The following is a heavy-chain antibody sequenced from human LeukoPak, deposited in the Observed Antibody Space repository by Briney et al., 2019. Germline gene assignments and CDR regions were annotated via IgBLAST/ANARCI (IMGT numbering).Heavy chain of an antibody. D-gene: IGHD1-26*01. CDR2: ISYDGSNK. CDR1: GFTFSSYA. J-gene: IGHJ4*02. CDR3: ARVGEWELPYFDY. V-gene: IGHV3-30-3*01. Sequence: GGSLRLSCAASGFTFSSYAMHWVRQAPGKGLEWVAVISYDGSNKYYADSVKGRFTISRDNSKNTLYLQMNSLRAEDTAVYHCARVGEWELPYFDYWGQGTLVTVSS.